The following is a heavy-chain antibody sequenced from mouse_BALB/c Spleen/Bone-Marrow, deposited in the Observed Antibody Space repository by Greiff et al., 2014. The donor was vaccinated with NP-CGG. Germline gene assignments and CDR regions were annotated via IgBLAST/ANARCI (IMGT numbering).Heavy chain of an antibody. Sequence: EVKLQESGPDLVKPGASVKLSCKASGYSSTGYFLNWVRQSHGKSLEWIGRINPFNGDTFYNQKFKGKATLTVDKSSTTAHMELLSLTSEDSAVYYCGRWGDGYYYAMDYWGQGTSVTVSS. CDR3: GRWGDGYYYAMDY. CDR2: INPFNGDT. J-gene: IGHJ4*01. CDR1: GYSSTGYF. D-gene: IGHD2-3*01. V-gene: IGHV1-37*01.